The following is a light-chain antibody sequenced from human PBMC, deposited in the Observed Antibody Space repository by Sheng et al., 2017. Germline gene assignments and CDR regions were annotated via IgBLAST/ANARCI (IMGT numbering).Light chain of an antibody. V-gene: IGKV1-5*03. Sequence: DIQMTQSPSTLSASVGDRVTISCRASESISSWLAWYQHKPGKAPNLLIYKASTLNSGVPSRFSGSGSGTEFTLTISSLQPEDFATYYCQQNYSIPRTFAQGTKLEIK. J-gene: IGKJ2*02. CDR1: ESISSW. CDR2: KAS. CDR3: QQNYSIPRT.